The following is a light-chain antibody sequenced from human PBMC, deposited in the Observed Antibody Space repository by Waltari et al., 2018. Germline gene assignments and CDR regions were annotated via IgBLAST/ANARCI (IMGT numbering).Light chain of an antibody. CDR2: DVK. J-gene: IGLJ2*01. CDR3: TSYTSSSSSAYVV. Sequence: QSALTQPASVSGSPGQSITISCTGTSSDVGGYKYVSWYQHHPGKAPKLMLYDVKKRPSGVSKRISGSTSGNTASLTISGLQSEDEADYYCTSYTSSSSSAYVVFGGGTKLTVL. CDR1: SSDVGGYKY. V-gene: IGLV2-14*03.